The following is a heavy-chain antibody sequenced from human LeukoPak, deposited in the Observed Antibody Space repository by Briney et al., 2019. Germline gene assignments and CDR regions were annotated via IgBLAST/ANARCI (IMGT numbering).Heavy chain of an antibody. CDR1: GFTFSNYE. V-gene: IGHV4-59*05. J-gene: IGHJ4*02. CDR3: AGRHYDSWPNFDY. CDR2: IYYSGST. D-gene: IGHD3-22*01. Sequence: GSLRLSCAASGFTFSNYEMNWVRQAPGKGLEWIGSIYYSGSTYYNPSLKSRVTISVDTSKNQYSLKLNSVTAADTAVYYCAGRHYDSWPNFDYWGQGTLVTVSS.